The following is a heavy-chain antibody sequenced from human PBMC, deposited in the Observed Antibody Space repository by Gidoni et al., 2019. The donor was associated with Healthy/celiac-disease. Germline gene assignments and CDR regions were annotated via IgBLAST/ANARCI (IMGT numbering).Heavy chain of an antibody. D-gene: IGHD1-26*01. CDR3: ARHERWGYYGMDV. V-gene: IGHV4-39*01. CDR2: ILYSGST. Sequence: QLQLQESGPGLVKPSETLSSPCTVSGGSLSSSSYSWGWIRQPPGKGLEWIGSILYSGSTYYNPSLKSRVTISVDTSKNQFSLKLSSVTAADTAVYYCARHERWGYYGMDVWGQGTTVTVSS. J-gene: IGHJ6*02. CDR1: GGSLSSSSYS.